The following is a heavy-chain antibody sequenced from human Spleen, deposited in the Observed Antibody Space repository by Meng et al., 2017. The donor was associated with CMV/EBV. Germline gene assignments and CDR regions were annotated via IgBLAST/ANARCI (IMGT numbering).Heavy chain of an antibody. D-gene: IGHD2-2*01. CDR2: ISGNGGTT. CDR3: ARAEDIVVVPADY. Sequence: GGSLRLSCAASGFPFSSFAMSWVRQAPGEGLEWVSVISGNGGTTYYADSVKGRFTISRDNSKNTVYLQMNSLRAEDTAVYYCARAEDIVVVPADYWGQGTLVTVSS. CDR1: GFPFSSFA. J-gene: IGHJ4*02. V-gene: IGHV3-23*01.